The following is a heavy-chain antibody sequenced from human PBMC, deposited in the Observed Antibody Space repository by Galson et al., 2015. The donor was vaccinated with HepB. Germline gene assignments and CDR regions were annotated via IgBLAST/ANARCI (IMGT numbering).Heavy chain of an antibody. J-gene: IGHJ6*02. Sequence: SLRLSCAASGFTFSNYGMHWVRQAPGKGLEWVAVISYDGSNKYYADSVRGRFTISRDNSKNTLYLQMNSLRAEDTAVYYCAKDQETGPYFYYGMDVWGQGTTVTVSS. D-gene: IGHD1-1*01. CDR1: GFTFSNYG. CDR3: AKDQETGPYFYYGMDV. CDR2: ISYDGSNK. V-gene: IGHV3-30*18.